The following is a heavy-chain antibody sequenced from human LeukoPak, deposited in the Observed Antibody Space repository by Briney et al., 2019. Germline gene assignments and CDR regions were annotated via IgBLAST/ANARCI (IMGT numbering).Heavy chain of an antibody. Sequence: SETLSLTCAVYGGSFSGYRWSWIRQPPGKGLEWIGEINHSGSTNYNPSLKSRVTIPVDTSKNQFSLKLSSVTAADTAVYYCAGSIAGRPLDYWGQGTLVTVSS. J-gene: IGHJ4*02. CDR3: AGSIAGRPLDY. V-gene: IGHV4-34*01. D-gene: IGHD6-6*01. CDR2: INHSGST. CDR1: GGSFSGYR.